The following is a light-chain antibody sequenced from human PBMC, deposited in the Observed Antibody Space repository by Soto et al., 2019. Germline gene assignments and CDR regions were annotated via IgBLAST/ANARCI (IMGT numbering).Light chain of an antibody. CDR1: QSVSSN. CDR2: GAS. V-gene: IGKV3-15*01. Sequence: LMHSPGTLSLSPGEGATLSCRPSQSVSSNYLAWYQLKPGQAPRLLIYGASTRATDMPGTFSGRGSGTEFTLTITSLRPEDFAVYYCHQYYKWPLTFGGGTKV. CDR3: HQYYKWPLT. J-gene: IGKJ4*01.